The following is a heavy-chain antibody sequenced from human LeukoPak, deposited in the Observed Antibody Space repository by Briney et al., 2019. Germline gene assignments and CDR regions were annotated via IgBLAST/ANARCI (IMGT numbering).Heavy chain of an antibody. D-gene: IGHD3-22*01. CDR1: GFTTSTYA. J-gene: IGHJ4*02. CDR2: ISSSGSTI. Sequence: GGSLRLSCAGSGFTTSTYAMGWVRQAPGKGLEWVSYISSSGSTIYYADSVKGRFTISRDNAKNSLYLQMNSLRAEGTAVYYCARDPLYYDSSGYSYWGQGTLVTVSS. CDR3: ARDPLYYDSSGYSY. V-gene: IGHV3-11*01.